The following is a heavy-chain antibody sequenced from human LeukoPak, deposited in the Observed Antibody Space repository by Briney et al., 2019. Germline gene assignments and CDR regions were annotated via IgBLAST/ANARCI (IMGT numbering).Heavy chain of an antibody. V-gene: IGHV4-30-2*01. CDR3: ARGSYCSSTSCYTGLDY. J-gene: IGHJ4*02. CDR2: IYHSGST. CDR1: GGSISSGGYS. Sequence: PSETLSLTCTVSGGSISSGGYSWSWIRQPPGKGLEWIGYIYHSGSTYYNPSLKSRVTISVDRSKNQFSLKLSSVTAADTAVYYCARGSYCSSTSCYTGLDYWGQGTLVTVSS. D-gene: IGHD2-2*02.